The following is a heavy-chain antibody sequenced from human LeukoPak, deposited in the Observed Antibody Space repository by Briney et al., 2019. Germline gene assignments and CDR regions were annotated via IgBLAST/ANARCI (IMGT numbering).Heavy chain of an antibody. CDR1: GFTFSDYA. J-gene: IGHJ4*02. D-gene: IGHD5-24*01. V-gene: IGHV3-23*01. CDR2: ISGSGGSI. Sequence: GSLRLSCTASGFTFSDYAMSWVRQAPGKGLEWVSGISGSGGSIRYADSVKGRFIISRDNSKNTLYLQMNSLRAENTAVYYCAKGGDGYNYYFDYWGQETLVTVSS. CDR3: AKGGDGYNYYFDY.